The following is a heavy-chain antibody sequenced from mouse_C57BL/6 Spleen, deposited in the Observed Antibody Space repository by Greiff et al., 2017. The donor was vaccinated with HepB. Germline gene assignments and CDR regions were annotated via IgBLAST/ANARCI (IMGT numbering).Heavy chain of an antibody. Sequence: EVHLVESGGGLVQPKGSLKLSCAASGFSFNTYAMNWVRQAPGKGLEWVARIRSKSNNYATYYADSVKDRFTISRDDSESMLYLQMNNLKTEDTAMYYCVRHGVYYGTDYYAMDYWGQGTSVTVSS. CDR3: VRHGVYYGTDYYAMDY. CDR2: IRSKSNNYAT. J-gene: IGHJ4*01. CDR1: GFSFNTYA. V-gene: IGHV10-1*01. D-gene: IGHD1-1*01.